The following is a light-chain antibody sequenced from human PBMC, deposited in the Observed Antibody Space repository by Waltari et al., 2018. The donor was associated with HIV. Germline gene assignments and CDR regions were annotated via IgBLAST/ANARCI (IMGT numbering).Light chain of an antibody. V-gene: IGLV2-23*02. CDR3: CSYAGSSTPFV. J-gene: IGLJ1*01. CDR1: SSDVGSYNL. Sequence: QSALTQPASVSGSPGQSITLPCPGTSSDVGSYNLVSWYQQYPGKVPKLMIYEVSKRPSGVSNRFSGSKSGNTASLTISGLQAEDEADYYCCSYAGSSTPFVFGTATKVTVL. CDR2: EVS.